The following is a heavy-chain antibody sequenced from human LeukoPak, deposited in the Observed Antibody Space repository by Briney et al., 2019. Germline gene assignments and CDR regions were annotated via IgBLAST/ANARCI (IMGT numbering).Heavy chain of an antibody. Sequence: GRSLRLSCAASGFTFSSYGMHWVRQAPGKGLEWVAVIWYDGSNKYYADSVKGRFTISRDNSKNTLYLQMNSLRAEDTAVYYCARVEMAPQTAPYYYYGMDDWGQGTTVTVSS. V-gene: IGHV3-33*01. D-gene: IGHD5-24*01. CDR1: GFTFSSYG. CDR3: ARVEMAPQTAPYYYYGMDD. CDR2: IWYDGSNK. J-gene: IGHJ6*02.